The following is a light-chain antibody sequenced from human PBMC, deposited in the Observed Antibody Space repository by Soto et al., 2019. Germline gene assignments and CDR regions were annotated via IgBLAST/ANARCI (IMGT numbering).Light chain of an antibody. J-gene: IGKJ3*01. CDR2: GAS. V-gene: IGKV3-20*01. CDR1: QSVSSNC. CDR3: QQYGSSPFT. Sequence: EIVLTQSPGTLSLSPGERATLSCRASQSVSSNCLTWYQQKPGQAPRLLIYGASSRATGIPDRFSGSGSGTDFTLTISRLEPEDFAVYYCQQYGSSPFTFGPGTKVDIK.